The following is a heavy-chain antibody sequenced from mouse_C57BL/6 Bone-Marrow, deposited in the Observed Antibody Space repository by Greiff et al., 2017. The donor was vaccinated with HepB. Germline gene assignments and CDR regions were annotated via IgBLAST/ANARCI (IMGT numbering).Heavy chain of an antibody. J-gene: IGHJ4*01. V-gene: IGHV1-55*01. CDR2: IYPGSGST. CDR1: GYTFTSYW. CDR3: AFYSNYVCYAMDY. D-gene: IGHD2-5*01. Sequence: QVQLQQPGAELVKPGASVKMSCKASGYTFTSYWITWVKQRPGQGLEWIGDIYPGSGSTNYNEKFKSKATLTVDTSSSTAYMQLSSLTSEDSAVYYCAFYSNYVCYAMDYWGQGTSVTVSS.